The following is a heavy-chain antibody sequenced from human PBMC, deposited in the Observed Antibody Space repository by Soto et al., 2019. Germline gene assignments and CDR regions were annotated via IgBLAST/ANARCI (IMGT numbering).Heavy chain of an antibody. Sequence: EVQLLQSGGGLVQPGGSLRLSCAASGFTFTSYSMTWVRQTPGKGLEWVAAVNPGGYSTYYADSVKGRFTISIDNSNKTLYLQMNSLRAEDTAVYYCAKDLRAGSGYDFDYSDEGTMVTVSS. CDR2: VNPGGYST. V-gene: IGHV3-23*01. CDR3: AKDLRAGSGYDFDY. CDR1: GFTFTSYS. D-gene: IGHD5-12*01. J-gene: IGHJ4*02.